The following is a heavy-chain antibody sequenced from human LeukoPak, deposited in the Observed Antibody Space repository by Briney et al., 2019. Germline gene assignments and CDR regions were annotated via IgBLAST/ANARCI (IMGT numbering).Heavy chain of an antibody. CDR1: GGSISDYY. V-gene: IGHV4-4*07. D-gene: IGHD3-10*01. Sequence: SETLSLTCTVSGGSISDYYWSWVRQPAGKRLEWIGRIHISGTTYYNPSLKSRFTMSIDASKNQFSLKLSSVTAADTAVYYCARVRIMVRGVISLGYFDYWGQGTLVTVSS. J-gene: IGHJ4*02. CDR3: ARVRIMVRGVISLGYFDY. CDR2: IHISGTT.